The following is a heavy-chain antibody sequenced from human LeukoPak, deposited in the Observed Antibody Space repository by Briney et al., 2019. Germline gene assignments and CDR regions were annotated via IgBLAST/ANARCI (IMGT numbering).Heavy chain of an antibody. J-gene: IGHJ4*02. CDR3: ARRNSGWPRDY. CDR2: INWNGDST. CDR1: GFTFDDYG. Sequence: GGSLRLSCAASGFTFDDYGMSWVRQAPGKGLEWVSGINWNGDSTGYVDSVKGRFTISRDNAKNSLYLQMSSLRAEDTAVYYCARRNSGWPRDYWGQGTLVTVSS. V-gene: IGHV3-20*04. D-gene: IGHD6-19*01.